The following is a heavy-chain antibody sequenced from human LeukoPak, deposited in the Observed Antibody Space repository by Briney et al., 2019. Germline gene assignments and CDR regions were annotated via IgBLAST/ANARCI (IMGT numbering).Heavy chain of an antibody. V-gene: IGHV4-34*01. J-gene: IGHJ4*02. CDR1: GGSFSGYY. Sequence: SETLSLTCAVYGGSFSGYYWSWIRQPPGKGLEWIGEINHSGSTNYNPSLKSRVTISVDTSKNQFSLKLSSVTAADTAVYYCARGRRGGSGRGTFDYWGQGTLVTASS. CDR3: ARGRRGGSGRGTFDY. CDR2: INHSGST. D-gene: IGHD3-10*01.